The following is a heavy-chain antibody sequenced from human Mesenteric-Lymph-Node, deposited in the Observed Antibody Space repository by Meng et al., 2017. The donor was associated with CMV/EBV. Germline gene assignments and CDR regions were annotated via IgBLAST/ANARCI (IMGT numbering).Heavy chain of an antibody. V-gene: IGHV4-31*11. J-gene: IGHJ4*02. CDR3: ARVFAWISIDY. CDR2: IYYSTST. Sequence: CAVSCGSIRTAAYFWRWLRPHPGPGLEGIGYIYYSTSTYYNPSLKSRATISVDTSKNQFSLRLSSVAAADTAVYYCARVFAWISIDYWGQGTLVTVSS. CDR1: CGSIRTAAYF. D-gene: IGHD2-2*03.